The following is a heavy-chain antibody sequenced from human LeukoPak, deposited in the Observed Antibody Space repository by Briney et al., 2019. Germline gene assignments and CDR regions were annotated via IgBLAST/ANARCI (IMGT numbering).Heavy chain of an antibody. D-gene: IGHD4-17*01. Sequence: ASVKVSCKVSGYTLTELSMHWVRRAPGKGLEWMGGFDPEDGETIYAQKFQGRVTMTEDTSTDTAYMELSSLRSEDTAVYYCATGIGSYGDPQVDYWGQGTLVTVSS. CDR2: FDPEDGET. CDR3: ATGIGSYGDPQVDY. J-gene: IGHJ4*02. V-gene: IGHV1-24*01. CDR1: GYTLTELS.